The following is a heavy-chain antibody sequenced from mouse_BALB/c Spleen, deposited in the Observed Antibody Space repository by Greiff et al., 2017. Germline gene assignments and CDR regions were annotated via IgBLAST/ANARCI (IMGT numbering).Heavy chain of an antibody. D-gene: IGHD2-1*01. CDR2: ISYSGST. CDR1: GYSITSDYA. J-gene: IGHJ4*01. Sequence: VQLQQSGPGLVKPSQSLSLTCTVTGYSITSDYAWNWIRQFPGNKLEWMGYISYSGSTSYNPSLKSRISITRDTSKNQFFLQLNSVTTEDTATYYCARARNPYYAMDYWGQGTSVTVSS. V-gene: IGHV3-2*02. CDR3: ARARNPYYAMDY.